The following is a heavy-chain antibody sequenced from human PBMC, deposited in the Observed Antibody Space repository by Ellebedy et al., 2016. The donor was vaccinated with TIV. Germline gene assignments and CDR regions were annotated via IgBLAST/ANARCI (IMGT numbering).Heavy chain of an antibody. V-gene: IGHV1-46*01. Sequence: ASVKVSCKASGYTFTSYYMYWVRQAPGQGLEWMGIINPSGGSSNYAQKFQGRVTMTRDTSTSTVYMELSSLRSEGTAVYYCARGDNYYYDSSGYYYTYWGQGTLVTVSS. J-gene: IGHJ4*02. CDR1: GYTFTSYY. D-gene: IGHD3-22*01. CDR3: ARGDNYYYDSSGYYYTY. CDR2: INPSGGSS.